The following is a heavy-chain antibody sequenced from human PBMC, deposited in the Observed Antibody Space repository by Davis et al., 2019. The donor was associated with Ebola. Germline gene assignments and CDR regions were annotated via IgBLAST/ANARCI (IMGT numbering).Heavy chain of an antibody. CDR2: ISSRSTYI. Sequence: PGGSLRLSCAASGFTFSNYAMSWVRQAPGKGLEWVSSISSRSTYIYYADSVKGRFTISRDNAKNSLYLQMNSLRAEDTAVYYCAGEVAATSNFDYWGQGILVTVSS. D-gene: IGHD2-15*01. CDR3: AGEVAATSNFDY. V-gene: IGHV3-21*01. J-gene: IGHJ4*02. CDR1: GFTFSNYA.